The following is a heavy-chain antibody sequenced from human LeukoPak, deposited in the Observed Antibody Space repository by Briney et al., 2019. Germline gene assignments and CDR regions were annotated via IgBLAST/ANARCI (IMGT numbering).Heavy chain of an antibody. D-gene: IGHD2-15*01. Sequence: GGSLRLSCAASGFTFSNNYMHWVRQAPGKGLVWVSRIDRDGSSTTYADSVKGRFTISRDNAKNTLYLQMNSLRAEDTAVYYCARGSSDCSGGSCYFDYYYYGMDVWGQGTTVTVSS. CDR2: IDRDGSST. V-gene: IGHV3-74*01. CDR3: ARGSSDCSGGSCYFDYYYYGMDV. CDR1: GFTFSNNY. J-gene: IGHJ6*02.